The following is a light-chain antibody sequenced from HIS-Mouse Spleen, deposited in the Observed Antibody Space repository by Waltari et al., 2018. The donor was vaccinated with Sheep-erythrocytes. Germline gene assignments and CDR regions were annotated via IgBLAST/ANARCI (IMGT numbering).Light chain of an antibody. V-gene: IGLV3-10*01. CDR3: YSTDSSGNHRV. Sequence: SYELTQPPSVSVSPGQTARITCSGDALPKKYAYWYQQKSGQAPVLVIYEDSKRPSGIPERFSGSSSGTMATLTISVAQVEDEADYYCYSTDSSGNHRVFGTGTKVTVL. J-gene: IGLJ1*01. CDR1: ALPKKY. CDR2: EDS.